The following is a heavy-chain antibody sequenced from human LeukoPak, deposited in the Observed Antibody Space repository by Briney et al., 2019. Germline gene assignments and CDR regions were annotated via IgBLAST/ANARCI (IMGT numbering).Heavy chain of an antibody. D-gene: IGHD4-17*01. Sequence: GGSLRLSCAASGFTFSSYSMNWVRQAPGKGLEWVSSISGSSSYIYYADSVKGRFTISRDNAKNSLYLQMNSLRAEDTAVYYCARGDYGDSHWGQGTLVTVSS. CDR1: GFTFSSYS. CDR2: ISGSSSYI. CDR3: ARGDYGDSH. J-gene: IGHJ4*02. V-gene: IGHV3-21*01.